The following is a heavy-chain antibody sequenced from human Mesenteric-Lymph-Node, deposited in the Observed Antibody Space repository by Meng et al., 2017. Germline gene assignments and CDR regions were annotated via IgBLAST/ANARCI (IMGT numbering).Heavy chain of an antibody. CDR2: ISWDGGST. CDR3: AKDVAVAANGYYFDY. Sequence: GESLKISCAASGFTFDDYTMHWVRQAPGKGLEWVSLISWDGGSTYYADSVKGRFTISRDNSKNSLYLQMNSLRTEDTVLYYCAKDVAVAANGYYFDYWGQGTLVTVSS. J-gene: IGHJ4*02. D-gene: IGHD6-19*01. CDR1: GFTFDDYT. V-gene: IGHV3-43*01.